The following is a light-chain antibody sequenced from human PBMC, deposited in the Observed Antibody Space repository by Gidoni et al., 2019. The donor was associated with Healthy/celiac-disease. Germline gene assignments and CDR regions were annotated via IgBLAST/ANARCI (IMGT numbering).Light chain of an antibody. CDR3: QQYGSSPRT. V-gene: IGKV3-20*01. J-gene: IGKJ1*01. CDR2: GAS. CDR1: QSVSSSH. Sequence: EIVLTQSPGTLSLSPGERATLSCRASQSVSSSHLAWYQQKPGQAPRLLIYGASSRATGIPDRFSGSWSGTDFTLTISRLEPEDFAVYYCQQYGSSPRTFXXXTKVEIK.